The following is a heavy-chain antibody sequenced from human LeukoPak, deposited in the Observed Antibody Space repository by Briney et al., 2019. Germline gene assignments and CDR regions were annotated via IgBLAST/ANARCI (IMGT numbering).Heavy chain of an antibody. Sequence: SETLSLTCAVYGGSFSGYSWSWIRQPPGKGLEWIGEINHSGSTNYNPSLKSRVTISVDTSKNQFSLKLSSVTAADTAVYYCARVSYYYDSSGWGPDAFDIWGQGTIVTVSS. CDR2: INHSGST. CDR3: ARVSYYYDSSGWGPDAFDI. CDR1: GGSFSGYS. V-gene: IGHV4-34*01. D-gene: IGHD3-22*01. J-gene: IGHJ3*02.